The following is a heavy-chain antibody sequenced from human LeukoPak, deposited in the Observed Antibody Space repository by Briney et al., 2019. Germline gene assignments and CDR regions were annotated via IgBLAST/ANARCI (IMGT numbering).Heavy chain of an antibody. CDR1: GFTFSSYG. CDR2: ISYDGSNK. D-gene: IGHD5-18*01. J-gene: IGHJ4*02. CDR3: AKGGWIQPPSGTLDY. Sequence: GGSLRLSCAASGFTFSSYGMHWVRQAPGKGLEWVAVISYDGSNKYYADSVKGRFTISRDNSKNTLYLQMNSLRAEDTAVYYCAKGGWIQPPSGTLDYWGQGTLVTVSS. V-gene: IGHV3-30*18.